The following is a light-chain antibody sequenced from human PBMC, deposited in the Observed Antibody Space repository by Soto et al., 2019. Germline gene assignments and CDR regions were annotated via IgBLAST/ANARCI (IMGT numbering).Light chain of an antibody. CDR2: EVS. J-gene: IGLJ1*01. Sequence: QSALTQPPSASGSPGQSVTISCTGTSSDVGGYNYVSWYQQHPGKAPKLMIYEVSKRPSGVPDRFSGSKSGNTASLTVSGLQAEDEAYYYCGSYAGSNYLHSLLGTGTNVA. V-gene: IGLV2-8*01. CDR1: SSDVGGYNY. CDR3: GSYAGSNYLHSL.